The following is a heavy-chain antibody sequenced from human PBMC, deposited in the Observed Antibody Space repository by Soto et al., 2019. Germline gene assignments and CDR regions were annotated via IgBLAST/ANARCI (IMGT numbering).Heavy chain of an antibody. CDR1: GFTFSSYS. V-gene: IGHV3-48*04. Sequence: GGSLRLSCAASGFTFSSYSMNWVRQAPGKGLEWVSYISSSSSTIYYADSVKGRFTISRDNAKNSLYLQMNSLRAEDTAVYYCAREKITIFGVVTISGRSYGMDVWGQGTTVTVSS. CDR3: AREKITIFGVVTISGRSYGMDV. J-gene: IGHJ6*02. CDR2: ISSSSSTI. D-gene: IGHD3-3*01.